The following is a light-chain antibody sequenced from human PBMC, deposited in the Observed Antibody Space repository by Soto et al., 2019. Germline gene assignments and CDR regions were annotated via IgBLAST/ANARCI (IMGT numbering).Light chain of an antibody. CDR1: QSVSRY. J-gene: IGKJ4*01. CDR3: QRRSNWPLT. Sequence: EIVLTQSPATLSLSTGERATLSCRASQSVSRYLVWYHQKPCQPPRLLIYDASNRATGIPARFSGSGAGTDFTLTISSLESEDFALYYVQRRSNWPLTFGGGTKVEI. V-gene: IGKV3-11*01. CDR2: DAS.